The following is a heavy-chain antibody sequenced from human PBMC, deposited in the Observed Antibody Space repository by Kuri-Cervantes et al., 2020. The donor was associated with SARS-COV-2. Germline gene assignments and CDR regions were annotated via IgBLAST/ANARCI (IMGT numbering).Heavy chain of an antibody. CDR3: ARGPLGSYDFWSGYYHNYDY. CDR2: INPSGGST. V-gene: IGHV1-46*01. CDR1: GGTFSSYA. Sequence: ASVKVSCKASGGTFSSYAISWVRQAPGQGLEWIGIINPSGGSTSYARKFQGRVTMTRDTSTSTVYMELSSLRSEDTAVYYCARGPLGSYDFWSGYYHNYDYWGQGTLVTVSS. J-gene: IGHJ4*02. D-gene: IGHD3-3*01.